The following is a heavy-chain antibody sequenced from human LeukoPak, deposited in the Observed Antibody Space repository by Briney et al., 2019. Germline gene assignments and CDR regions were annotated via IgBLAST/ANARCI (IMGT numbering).Heavy chain of an antibody. Sequence: GGSLRLSCAASGFTFSSYSMNWVRQAPGKGLEWVSSISSSSSYIYYADSVKGRFTISRDNAKNSLYLQMNSLRAEDTAVYYCARDLMRFLEWVNWGQGTLVTVSS. CDR3: ARDLMRFLEWVN. V-gene: IGHV3-21*01. CDR1: GFTFSSYS. CDR2: ISSSSSYI. J-gene: IGHJ4*02. D-gene: IGHD3-3*01.